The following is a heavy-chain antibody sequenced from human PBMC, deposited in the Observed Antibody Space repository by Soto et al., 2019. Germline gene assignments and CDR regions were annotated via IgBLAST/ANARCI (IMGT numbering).Heavy chain of an antibody. J-gene: IGHJ6*02. CDR1: GYTFTGYY. CDR2: INPNSGGT. V-gene: IGHV1-2*02. Sequence: ASVKVSCKASGYTFTGYYMHWVRQAPGQGLEWMGWINPNSGGTNYAQKFQGRVTMTRDTSISTAYMELSSLKTEDTAVYYCTTEERYGDYLKYYYGMDAWGQGTTVTVSS. D-gene: IGHD4-17*01. CDR3: TTEERYGDYLKYYYGMDA.